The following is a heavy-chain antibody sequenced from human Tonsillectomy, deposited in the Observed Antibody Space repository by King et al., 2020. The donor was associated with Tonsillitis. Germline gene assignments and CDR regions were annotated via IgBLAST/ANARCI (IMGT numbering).Heavy chain of an antibody. J-gene: IGHJ6*02. D-gene: IGHD3-22*01. Sequence: VQLVXSGGGLVQPGGSLRLSCAASGFTFSSYAMSWVRQAPGKGLEWVSSXSGSGGSTFYADXVKGRFIISRDNSKNTLYLQMNSLRAGDTAVYYCAKLXGGGXXXYYYXGMXXWGXXXXVTXSS. V-gene: IGHV3-23*04. CDR2: XSGSGGST. CDR1: GFTFSSYA. CDR3: AKLXGGGXXXYYYXGMXX.